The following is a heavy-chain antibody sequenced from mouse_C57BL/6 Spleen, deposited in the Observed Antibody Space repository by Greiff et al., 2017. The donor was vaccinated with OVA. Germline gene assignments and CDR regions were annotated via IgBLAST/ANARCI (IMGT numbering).Heavy chain of an antibody. J-gene: IGHJ1*03. D-gene: IGHD1-1*01. CDR3: ARGHYGSSWYFDV. CDR2: INPNNGGT. V-gene: IGHV1-26*01. CDR1: GYTFTDYY. Sequence: VQLQQSGPELVKPGASVKISCKASGYTFTDYYMNWVKQSHGKSLEWIGDINPNNGGTSYNQKFKGKATLTVDKSSSTAYMELRSLTSEDSAVYYCARGHYGSSWYFDVWGTGTTVTVSS.